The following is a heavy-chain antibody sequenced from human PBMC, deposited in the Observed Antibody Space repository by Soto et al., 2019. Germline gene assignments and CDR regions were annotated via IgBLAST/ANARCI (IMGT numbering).Heavy chain of an antibody. CDR2: ISYDGSNK. CDR1: GFTFSSYA. D-gene: IGHD3-10*01. CDR3: AKDRHTHGSFDY. J-gene: IGHJ4*02. Sequence: GGSLRLSCAASGFTFSSYAMHWVRQAPGKGLEWVAVISYDGSNKYYADSVKGRFTISRDNSKNTLYLQMNSLRAEDTAVYYCAKDRHTHGSFDYWGPGPLVTVSS. V-gene: IGHV3-30-3*01.